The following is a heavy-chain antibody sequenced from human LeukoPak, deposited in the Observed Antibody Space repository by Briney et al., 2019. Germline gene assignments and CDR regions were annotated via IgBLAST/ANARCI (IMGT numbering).Heavy chain of an antibody. CDR1: GGSISSYY. D-gene: IGHD3-22*01. V-gene: IGHV4-4*09. CDR2: IYTSGST. Sequence: SETLSLTCTVSGGSISSYYWSWIRQPPGKGLEWIGYIYTSGSTNYNPSLRRRVTMSVDTSKNQFSLELSSVTAADTAVYYCARLVDLVVVVIPRGHFDYWGQGTLVTVSS. CDR3: ARLVDLVVVVIPRGHFDY. J-gene: IGHJ4*02.